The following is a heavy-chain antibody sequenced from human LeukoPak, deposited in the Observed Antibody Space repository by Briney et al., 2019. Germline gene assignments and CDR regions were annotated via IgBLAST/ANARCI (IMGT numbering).Heavy chain of an antibody. CDR3: ARQNHVQYFDWFYFFDY. D-gene: IGHD3-9*01. CDR2: IYPDDSDT. Sequence: GESLKISCKGSRYNFTSYWIGWVRQMPGKGLEWMGIIYPDDSDTRYSPSFQGQITISADKSISTAYLQWSSLKASDTAMYYCARQNHVQYFDWFYFFDYWGQGTLVTVSS. J-gene: IGHJ4*02. CDR1: RYNFTSYW. V-gene: IGHV5-51*01.